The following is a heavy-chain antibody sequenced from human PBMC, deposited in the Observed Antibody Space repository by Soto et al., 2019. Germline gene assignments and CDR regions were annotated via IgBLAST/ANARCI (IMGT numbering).Heavy chain of an antibody. Sequence: GASVKVSCKVSGGAFTNFGLNWVRHVPGQGLEWLGGIIPLHNTSNYSLKFLGRGSVTADITSSTVYMHLSGLTSDDTATYYCARQIYDSDTGPNFQYYFDSWGQGTPVTVSS. D-gene: IGHD3-22*01. CDR3: ARQIYDSDTGPNFQYYFDS. J-gene: IGHJ4*02. CDR2: IIPLHNTS. V-gene: IGHV1-69*10. CDR1: GGAFTNFG.